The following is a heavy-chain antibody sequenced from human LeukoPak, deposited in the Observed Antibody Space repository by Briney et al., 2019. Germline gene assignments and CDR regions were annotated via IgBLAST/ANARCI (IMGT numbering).Heavy chain of an antibody. Sequence: GGSLRLSCAVAGFTFSDYHMNWVRQAPGKGLEWLSYITPNSDTIYYADSVVGRFTISRDNGKSSLYLQMNSLRAEDTAVYYCARRYSSGLDYWGQGTLVTVSS. V-gene: IGHV3-48*01. CDR3: ARRYSSGLDY. CDR2: ITPNSDTI. J-gene: IGHJ4*02. D-gene: IGHD6-19*01. CDR1: GFTFSDYH.